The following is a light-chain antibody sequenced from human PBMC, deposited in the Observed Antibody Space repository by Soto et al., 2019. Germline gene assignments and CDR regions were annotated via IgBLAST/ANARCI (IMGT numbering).Light chain of an antibody. CDR2: STN. Sequence: QTVVTQEPSFSVSPGGTVTLTCGLSSGSVSTSYYPSWYQQTPGQAPRTLIYSTNTRSSGVPDRFSGSILGNKAALTITGAQADDESDYYCVLYMGSDDVFGTGTKVTVL. V-gene: IGLV8-61*01. CDR3: VLYMGSDDV. CDR1: SGSVSTSYY. J-gene: IGLJ1*01.